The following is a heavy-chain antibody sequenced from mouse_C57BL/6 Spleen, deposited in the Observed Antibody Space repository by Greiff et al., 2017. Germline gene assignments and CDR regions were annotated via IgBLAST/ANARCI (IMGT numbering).Heavy chain of an antibody. CDR1: GYTFTSYW. CDR3: ARREDYVNYEYFDY. D-gene: IGHD2-1*01. J-gene: IGHJ2*01. CDR2: IYPSDSET. Sequence: VQLQQPGAELVRPGSSVKLSCKASGYTFTSYWMDWVKQRPGQGLEWIGNIYPSDSETHYNQKFKDKATLTVDKSASTAYMQLSSLTSEDSAVYYCARREDYVNYEYFDYWGQGTTLTVSS. V-gene: IGHV1-61*01.